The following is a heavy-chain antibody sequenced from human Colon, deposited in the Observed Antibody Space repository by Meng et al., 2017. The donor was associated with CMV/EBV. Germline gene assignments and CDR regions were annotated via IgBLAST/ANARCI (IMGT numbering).Heavy chain of an antibody. CDR1: GFTFSSHA. J-gene: IGHJ4*02. V-gene: IGHV3-23*01. CDR3: AKGSTDGFNGLFDS. Sequence: GESLKISCAASGFTFSSHAMSWVRQAPGKGLEWVSGFSRGGENSYYADSVRGHFTISRDISKSTLYLQMDSLRAEDTALYYCAKGSTDGFNGLFDSWGQGALVTVSS. D-gene: IGHD5-24*01. CDR2: FSRGGENS.